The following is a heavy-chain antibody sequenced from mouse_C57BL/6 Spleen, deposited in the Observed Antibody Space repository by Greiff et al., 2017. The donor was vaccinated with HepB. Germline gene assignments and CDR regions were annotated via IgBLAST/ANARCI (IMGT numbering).Heavy chain of an antibody. Sequence: VQLQESGAELVKPGASVKLSCKASGYTFTEYTIHWVKQRSGQGLEWIGWFYPGSGSIKYNEKFKDKATLTADKSSSTVYMELSRLTSEDSAVYFCARHEEASYYGSSYWYFDVWGTGTTVTVSS. D-gene: IGHD1-1*01. CDR2: FYPGSGSI. V-gene: IGHV1-62-2*01. CDR1: GYTFTEYT. CDR3: ARHEEASYYGSSYWYFDV. J-gene: IGHJ1*03.